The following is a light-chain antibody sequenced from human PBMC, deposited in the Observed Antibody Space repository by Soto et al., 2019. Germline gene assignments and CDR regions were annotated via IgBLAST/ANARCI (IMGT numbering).Light chain of an antibody. CDR3: QQSYSTPWT. CDR1: QSISSY. V-gene: IGKV1-39*01. J-gene: IGKJ1*01. Sequence: DIQMTQSPSSLAASVGDRVTRTCRASQSISSYLNWYQQKPGKAPKLLIYAASSLQSGVPSRFSGSGSGTDFTLTISSLQPEDFATYYCQQSYSTPWTFGQGTKVDIK. CDR2: AAS.